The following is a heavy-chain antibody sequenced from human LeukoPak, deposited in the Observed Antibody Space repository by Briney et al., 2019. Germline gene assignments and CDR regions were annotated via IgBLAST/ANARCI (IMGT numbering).Heavy chain of an antibody. CDR1: GFTVSRNY. J-gene: IGHJ6*03. D-gene: IGHD2-2*01. CDR3: ARDSLLPSAMGYYYMDV. Sequence: GSLRLSCVASGFTVSRNYMSWVRQAPGKGLEWIGRIYTSGSTNHNPSLKSRVTISVDTSKNQFSLKLSSVTAADTALYYCARDSLLPSAMGYYYMDVWGKGTTVTVSS. CDR2: IYTSGST. V-gene: IGHV4-4*08.